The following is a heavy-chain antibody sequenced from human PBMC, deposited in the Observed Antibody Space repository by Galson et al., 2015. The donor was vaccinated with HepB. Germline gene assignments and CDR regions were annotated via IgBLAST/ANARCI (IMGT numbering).Heavy chain of an antibody. D-gene: IGHD3-22*01. V-gene: IGHV1-24*01. CDR3: TSPRGGYDAFHI. J-gene: IGHJ3*02. CDR1: GYTLTELS. Sequence: SVKVSCKVSGYTLTELSMHWVRQAPGKGLEWMGTFESEDGGPLYAQQFQGRVTMTQDAATDTAYMELSSLRSEDTAVYYCTSPRGGYDAFHIWGQGTMVTVAS. CDR2: FESEDGGP.